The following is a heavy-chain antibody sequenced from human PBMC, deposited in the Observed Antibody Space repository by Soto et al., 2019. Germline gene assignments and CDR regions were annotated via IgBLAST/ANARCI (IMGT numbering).Heavy chain of an antibody. J-gene: IGHJ4*02. Sequence: GGSLRLSCAASGFTFSSYAMSWVRQAPGKGLEWVSVISGSGGSTYYADSVKGRFTISRDNSKKTLYLQMNSLRAEDTAVYYCAKDPSHYDFWSGHGTPSGYFDYWGQGTLVTVSS. CDR1: GFTFSSYA. D-gene: IGHD3-3*01. CDR2: ISGSGGST. CDR3: AKDPSHYDFWSGHGTPSGYFDY. V-gene: IGHV3-23*01.